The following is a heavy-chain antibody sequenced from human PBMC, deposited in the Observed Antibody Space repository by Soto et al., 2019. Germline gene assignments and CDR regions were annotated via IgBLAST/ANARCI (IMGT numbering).Heavy chain of an antibody. Sequence: QVQLQESGPGLVKPSQTLSLTCTVSGGSISSGDYYWSWIRQPPGKGLEWIGYIYYSGSTYYNPSLKSRVTISVDTSKNQFSLKLSSVTAADTAVYYCARVGRPNARGVVIGLSDYWGQGTLVTVSS. D-gene: IGHD3-3*01. J-gene: IGHJ4*02. CDR3: ARVGRPNARGVVIGLSDY. CDR1: GGSISSGDYY. CDR2: IYYSGST. V-gene: IGHV4-30-4*01.